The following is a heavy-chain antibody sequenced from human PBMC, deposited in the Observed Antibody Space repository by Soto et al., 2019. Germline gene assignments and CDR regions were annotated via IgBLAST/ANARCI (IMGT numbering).Heavy chain of an antibody. Sequence: QVQLVESGGGVVQPGRSLRLSCAASGFTFSSYGMHWVRQAPGKGLEWVAVISYDGSNKYYADSVKGRFTISRDNSKNTLYLQMNSLRAEDTAVYYCAKDFSGWYGSSEYGFWGQGTLVTVSS. CDR3: AKDFSGWYGSSEYGF. CDR2: ISYDGSNK. J-gene: IGHJ4*02. CDR1: GFTFSSYG. D-gene: IGHD6-19*01. V-gene: IGHV3-30*18.